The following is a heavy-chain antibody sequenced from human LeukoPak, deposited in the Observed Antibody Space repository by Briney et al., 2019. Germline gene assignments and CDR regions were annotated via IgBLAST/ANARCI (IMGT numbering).Heavy chain of an antibody. CDR2: IYYSGST. D-gene: IGHD6-19*01. CDR3: ARERCYSSWVPYYYYYYYYMDV. J-gene: IGHJ6*03. V-gene: IGHV4-38-2*02. Sequence: SETLSLTCTVSGYSISSGYYWGWIRQPPGKGLEWIGSIYYSGSTYYNPSLKSRVTISVDTSKNQFSLKLSSVTAADTAVYYCARERCYSSWVPYYYYYYYYMDVWGKGTTVTVSS. CDR1: GYSISSGYY.